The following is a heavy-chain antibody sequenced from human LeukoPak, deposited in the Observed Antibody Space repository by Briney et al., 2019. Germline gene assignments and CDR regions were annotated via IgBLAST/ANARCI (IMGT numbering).Heavy chain of an antibody. J-gene: IGHJ4*02. Sequence: PSETLSLTCAVYGVSFSGYYWSWIRQPPGKGLEWIGEINHSGSTNYNPSLKSRVTISVDTSKNQFSLKLSSVTAADTAVYYCARGVPYYDYVWGSYRPMEMFDYWGQGTLVTVSS. V-gene: IGHV4-34*01. D-gene: IGHD3-16*02. CDR2: INHSGST. CDR1: GVSFSGYY. CDR3: ARGVPYYDYVWGSYRPMEMFDY.